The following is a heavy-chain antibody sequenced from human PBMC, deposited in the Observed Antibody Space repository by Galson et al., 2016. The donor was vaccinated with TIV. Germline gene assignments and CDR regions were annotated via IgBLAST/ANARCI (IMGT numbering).Heavy chain of an antibody. Sequence: SVKVSCKASGGTFSSYVFNWVRQAPGQGLEWMGGIIPLFDTAHYAQKFQGRVTITADESSGTVYMELSSLRSEDTAVYYCAREGSGDYDWGRAAFDNWGQGTLVTVSS. CDR3: AREGSGDYDWGRAAFDN. V-gene: IGHV1-69*13. CDR1: GGTFSSYV. J-gene: IGHJ4*02. CDR2: IIPLFDTA. D-gene: IGHD4-17*01.